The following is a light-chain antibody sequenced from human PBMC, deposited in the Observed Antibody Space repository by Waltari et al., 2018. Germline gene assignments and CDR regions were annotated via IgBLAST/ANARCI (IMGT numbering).Light chain of an antibody. Sequence: EIVMTQSPVILSVSPGDGATLSCRASQNVGSDLAWYQQKPGQPPRLLIHDASTRARDIPARFSGRVSGTECTLTISSLQSEDFAIYYCQQYNERPPLTFGGGTKVDIK. CDR1: QNVGSD. V-gene: IGKV3-15*01. J-gene: IGKJ4*01. CDR2: DAS. CDR3: QQYNERPPLT.